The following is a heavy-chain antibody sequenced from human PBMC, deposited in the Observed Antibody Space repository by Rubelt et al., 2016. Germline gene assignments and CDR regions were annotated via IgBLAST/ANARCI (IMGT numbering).Heavy chain of an antibody. CDR1: GFTFTDYW. CDR3: AKEGEGPGLLEWLFGYFDY. Sequence: LLVESGGGVVQPGGSLRLSCVASGFTFTDYWMNWVRQAPGKGPEWVSAIINSGASTYYTGSVKGRFTISRDNSKNTLYMQMDSLRADDTAGYYCAKEGEGPGLLEWLFGYFDYWGQGTLVTVSS. V-gene: IGHV3-23*04. CDR2: IINSGAST. D-gene: IGHD3-3*01. J-gene: IGHJ4*02.